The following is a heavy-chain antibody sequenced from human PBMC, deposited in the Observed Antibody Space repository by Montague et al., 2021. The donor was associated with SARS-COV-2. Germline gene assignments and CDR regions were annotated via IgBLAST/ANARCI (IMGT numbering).Heavy chain of an antibody. J-gene: IGHJ4*02. CDR2: ISTSSSYI. CDR3: ANLYSYGS. CDR1: GFTFSSYS. V-gene: IGHV3-21*01. Sequence: YLSLSFSASGFTFSSYSMNWVRQAPGKGLEWVSSISTSSSYIYYADSVKGRFTISRDNAKNSLYLQMNSLRAEDTAVYYCANLYSYGSWGQGTLVTVSS. D-gene: IGHD5-18*01.